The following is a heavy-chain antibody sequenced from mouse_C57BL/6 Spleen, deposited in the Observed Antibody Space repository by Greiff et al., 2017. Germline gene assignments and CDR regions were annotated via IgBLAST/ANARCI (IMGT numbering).Heavy chain of an antibody. Sequence: EVQLQESGAELVRPGYSVKMSCKTSGFTFTSYGLNWVQQRPGQGLEWIGYIYIGNGYTEYNEKFKGKATLTSDTSSSTSYMQLSSLTSEDSAIYFWSRSGEFSWFAYWGQGTLVTVSA. J-gene: IGHJ3*01. CDR2: IYIGNGYT. CDR3: SRSGEFSWFAY. V-gene: IGHV1-58*01. D-gene: IGHD3-1*01. CDR1: GFTFTSYG.